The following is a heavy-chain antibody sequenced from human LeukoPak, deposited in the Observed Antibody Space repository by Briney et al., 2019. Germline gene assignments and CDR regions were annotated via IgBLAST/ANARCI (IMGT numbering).Heavy chain of an antibody. CDR2: IYYSGST. CDR3: ARHSVVAIPYYFDY. Sequence: PSETLSLTCTVSGGSISSSSYYWGWIRQPPGKGLEWIGSIYYSGSTYYNPSLKSRITISVDTSKNQFSLRLTSVTAADTAVYYCARHSVVAIPYYFDYWGQGTLVTVSS. J-gene: IGHJ4*02. D-gene: IGHD2-21*01. CDR1: GGSISSSSYY. V-gene: IGHV4-39*01.